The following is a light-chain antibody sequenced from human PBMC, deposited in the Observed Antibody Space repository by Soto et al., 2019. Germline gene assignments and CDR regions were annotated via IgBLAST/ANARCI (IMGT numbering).Light chain of an antibody. CDR2: END. CDR3: GTWDSGLTASWV. CDR1: SSNIGDNY. J-gene: IGLJ3*02. Sequence: QSVLTQPPSVSAAPGQTVTISCSGSSSNIGDNYVSWYQQLPGTAPKLLIYENDKRPSGIPDRFSGSKSGTSATLGITGLQTGDEADYYCGTWDSGLTASWVFGGGTKLTVL. V-gene: IGLV1-51*02.